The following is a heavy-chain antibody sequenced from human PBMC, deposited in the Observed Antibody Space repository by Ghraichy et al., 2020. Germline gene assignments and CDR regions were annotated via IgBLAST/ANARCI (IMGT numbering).Heavy chain of an antibody. J-gene: IGHJ6*02. CDR1: GGSISSGGSY. CDR2: IYDSGST. Sequence: SETLSLTCSVSGGSISSGGSYWTWIRQHPGKGLEWIGYIYDSGSTDYNPSLKSRVTISVDTSKNQFSLKLSSVTGADPAVYYCARDRGTGGYSSSYYYYYGMDVWGQGNTVTVSS. CDR3: ARDRGTGGYSSSYYYYYGMDV. D-gene: IGHD6-19*01. V-gene: IGHV4-31*03.